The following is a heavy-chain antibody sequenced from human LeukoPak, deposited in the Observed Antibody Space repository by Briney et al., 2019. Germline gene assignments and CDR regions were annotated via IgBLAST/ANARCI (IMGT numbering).Heavy chain of an antibody. D-gene: IGHD6-19*01. V-gene: IGHV4-61*01. Sequence: SETLSLTCTVSGGSVSSGSYYWSWIRQPPGKGLEWIGYIYYSGSTNYNPSLKSRVTISVDTSKNQFSLRLSSVTAADTAVYYCARDNGWYYFDYWGQGSLVTVAS. CDR2: IYYSGST. CDR1: GGSVSSGSYY. J-gene: IGHJ4*02. CDR3: ARDNGWYYFDY.